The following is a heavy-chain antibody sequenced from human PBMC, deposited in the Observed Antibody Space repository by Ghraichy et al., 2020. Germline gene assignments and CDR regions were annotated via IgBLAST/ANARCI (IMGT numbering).Heavy chain of an antibody. CDR3: ARHSPSTEGYNLAN. CDR2: FYLGGTT. J-gene: IGHJ4*02. CDR1: GYSITSGYY. Sequence: SETLSLTCEVSGYSITSGYYWGWIRQPPGKGLEWIGSFYLGGTTHYNPSLKSRATISEDTSKNQFSLKLTSVTAADTAVYYCARHSPSTEGYNLANWGQGTLVTVSS. V-gene: IGHV4-38-2*01. D-gene: IGHD5-24*01.